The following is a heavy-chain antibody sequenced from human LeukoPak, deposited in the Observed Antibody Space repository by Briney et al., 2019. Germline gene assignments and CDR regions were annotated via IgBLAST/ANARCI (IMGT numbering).Heavy chain of an antibody. CDR3: ARASYEQNYYGSGSSGTKYNWFDP. V-gene: IGHV4-34*01. J-gene: IGHJ5*02. CDR2: INHSGST. D-gene: IGHD3-10*01. CDR1: GGSFSGYY. Sequence: SETLSLTCAVYGGSFSGYYWSWICQPPGKGLEWIGEINHSGSTNYNPSLKSRVTISVDTSKNQFSLKLSSVTAADTAVYYCARASYEQNYYGSGSSGTKYNWFDPWGQGTLVTVSS.